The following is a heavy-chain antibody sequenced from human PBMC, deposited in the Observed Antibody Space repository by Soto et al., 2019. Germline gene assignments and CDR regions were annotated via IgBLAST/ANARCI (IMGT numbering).Heavy chain of an antibody. CDR3: TKANLYCSGANRFPFAY. Sequence: PGGSLRLSCTASGFTFSNYAMSWVRQAPGKGLEWVSTFSSSGGGTYYADSVKGRFTISRDNSKNTLYLQMNSLRAEDTAVYYCTKANLYCSGANRFPFAYWGLGTLVPGSS. CDR2: FSSSGGGT. CDR1: GFTFSNYA. D-gene: IGHD2-15*01. V-gene: IGHV3-23*01. J-gene: IGHJ4*02.